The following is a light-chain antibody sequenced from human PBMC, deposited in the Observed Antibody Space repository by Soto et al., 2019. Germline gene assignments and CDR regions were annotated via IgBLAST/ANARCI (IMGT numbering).Light chain of an antibody. J-gene: IGLJ2*01. Sequence: QSVLTQPRSVSGSPGQSVTISCTGTSSDVGGYNYVSWYQQHPGKAPKLMIYDVSKRPSGVPDRFSGSKSGKTPSLTISGLQAEDEADYFCCSYAGSYTLLFRGGTKVTVL. V-gene: IGLV2-11*01. CDR1: SSDVGGYNY. CDR3: CSYAGSYTLL. CDR2: DVS.